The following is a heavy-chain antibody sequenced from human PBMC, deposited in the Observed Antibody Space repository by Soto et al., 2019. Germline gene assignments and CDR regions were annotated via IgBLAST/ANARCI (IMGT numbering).Heavy chain of an antibody. CDR3: ARDRGSGSQTLNWFDP. D-gene: IGHD3-10*01. V-gene: IGHV1-2*02. CDR1: GYTFTGYY. Sequence: QVQLVQSGAEVKKPGASVKVSCKASGYTFTGYYMHWVRQAPGQGLEWMGWINPNSGGTNYAQKLQGRVTMTTDTSTSTAYMELRSLRSDDTAVYYCARDRGSGSQTLNWFDPWGQGTLVTVSS. J-gene: IGHJ5*02. CDR2: INPNSGGT.